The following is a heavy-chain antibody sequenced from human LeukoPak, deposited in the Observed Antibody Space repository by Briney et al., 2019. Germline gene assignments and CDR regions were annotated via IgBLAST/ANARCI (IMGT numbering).Heavy chain of an antibody. Sequence: PGGSLRLSCAASGFTFSSYSMDWVRQAPGKGLEWVSSIISSSSYISYADSVKGRFTISRDNAKNSLYLQMNSLRAEDTAVYYCARLGYCSSSSCQAFEYWGQGTLVSVSS. CDR2: IISSSSYI. V-gene: IGHV3-21*01. J-gene: IGHJ4*02. D-gene: IGHD2-2*01. CDR3: ARLGYCSSSSCQAFEY. CDR1: GFTFSSYS.